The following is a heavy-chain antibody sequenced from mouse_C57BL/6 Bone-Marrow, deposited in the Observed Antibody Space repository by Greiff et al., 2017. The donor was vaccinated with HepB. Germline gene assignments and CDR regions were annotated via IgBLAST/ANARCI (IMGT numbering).Heavy chain of an antibody. CDR2: IYPGDGDT. J-gene: IGHJ2*01. Sequence: VQRVESGPELVKPGASVKISCKASGYAFSSSWMNWVKQRPGKGLEWIGRIYPGDGDTNYNGKFKGKATLTADKSSSTAYMQLSSLTSEDSAVYFCARGFYGNYEGVDDYWGQGTTLTVSS. CDR1: GYAFSSSW. V-gene: IGHV1-82*01. CDR3: ARGFYGNYEGVDDY. D-gene: IGHD2-1*01.